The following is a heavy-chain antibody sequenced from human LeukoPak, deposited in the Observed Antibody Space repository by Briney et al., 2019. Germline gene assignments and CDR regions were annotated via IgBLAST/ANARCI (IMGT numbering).Heavy chain of an antibody. CDR2: INPNSGGT. Sequence: ASVKVSCKASGYTFTGYYMHWVRQAPGQGLEWMGWINPNSGGTNYAQKFQGRVTMTRDTSISAAYMELSRLRSDDTAVYYCARARFQVGAIDYWGQGTLVTVSS. V-gene: IGHV1-2*02. D-gene: IGHD1-26*01. CDR3: ARARFQVGAIDY. CDR1: GYTFTGYY. J-gene: IGHJ4*02.